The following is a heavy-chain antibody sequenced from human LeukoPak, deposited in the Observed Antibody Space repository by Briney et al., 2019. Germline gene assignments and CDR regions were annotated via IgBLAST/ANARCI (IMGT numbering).Heavy chain of an antibody. CDR2: IYHSGST. CDR1: GGSISSSSYY. V-gene: IGHV4-39*07. CDR3: ARGFRSSGYDFRIFDI. D-gene: IGHD5-12*01. Sequence: SETLSLTCTVSGGSISSSSYYWGWIRQPPGKGLEWIGTIYHSGSTFYNPSLKSRVTISVDTSKNQFSLKMKYVTAADTAVYYCARGFRSSGYDFRIFDIWGQGTMVTVSS. J-gene: IGHJ3*02.